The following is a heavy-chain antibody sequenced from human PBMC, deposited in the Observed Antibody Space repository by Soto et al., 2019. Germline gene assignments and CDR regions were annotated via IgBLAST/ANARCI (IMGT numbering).Heavy chain of an antibody. J-gene: IGHJ5*02. D-gene: IGHD6-19*01. CDR3: ARMYSSGSGWFHP. CDR2: FYSSGSI. Sequence: LSLTDFFSGYCIGAGGYYWSWIRHHPGKGLEWIGSFYSSGSIIYNPSLRSRVSISGDMSTNQFSMSLTSVTAADTARYYCARMYSSGSGWFHPWGQGTLVTV. V-gene: IGHV4-31*02. CDR1: GYCIGAGGYY.